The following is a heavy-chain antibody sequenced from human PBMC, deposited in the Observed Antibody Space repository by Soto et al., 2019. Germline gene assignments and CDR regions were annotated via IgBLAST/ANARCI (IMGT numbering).Heavy chain of an antibody. Sequence: QVQLVESGGGVVQPGRSLRLSCAASGFTFSSYGMHWVRQAPGKGLEWVAVISYDGSNKYYADSVKGRFTISRDNSKNTLYLQMNSLRAEDTAVYYCAKDDTVTTWMFDYWGQGTLVTVSS. V-gene: IGHV3-30*18. J-gene: IGHJ4*02. CDR1: GFTFSSYG. CDR2: ISYDGSNK. CDR3: AKDDTVTTWMFDY. D-gene: IGHD4-4*01.